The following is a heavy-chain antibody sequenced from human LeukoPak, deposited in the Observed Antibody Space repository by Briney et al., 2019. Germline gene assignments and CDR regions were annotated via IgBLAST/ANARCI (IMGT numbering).Heavy chain of an antibody. J-gene: IGHJ4*02. CDR1: GFTFSSYG. CDR3: ARDVGYGDYCIDY. D-gene: IGHD4-17*01. V-gene: IGHV3-33*01. CDR2: IWYDGSNK. Sequence: GGSLRLSCAASGFTFSSYGMHWVRQAPGKGLEWVAVIWYDGSNKYYADSVKGRFTISRDNSKNTLYLQMNSLRAEDTAVYYCARDVGYGDYCIDYWGQGTLVTVSS.